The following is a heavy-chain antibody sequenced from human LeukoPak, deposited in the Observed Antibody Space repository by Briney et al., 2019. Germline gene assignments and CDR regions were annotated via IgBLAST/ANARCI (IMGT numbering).Heavy chain of an antibody. V-gene: IGHV1-69*13. J-gene: IGHJ6*02. CDR2: IIPIFGTA. CDR3: ATRSPYGAPVIYYYYGMDV. Sequence: ASVKVSRKASGGTFSSYAISWVRQAPGQGLEWMGGIIPIFGTANYAQKFQGRVTITADESTSTAYMELSSLRSEDTAVYYCATRSPYGAPVIYYYYGMDVWGQGTTVTVSS. D-gene: IGHD4-17*01. CDR1: GGTFSSYA.